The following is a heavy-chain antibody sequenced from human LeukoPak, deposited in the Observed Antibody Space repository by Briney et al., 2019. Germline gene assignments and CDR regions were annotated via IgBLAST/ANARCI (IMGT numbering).Heavy chain of an antibody. CDR2: INTNTGNP. CDR1: GYTFTSYA. J-gene: IGHJ4*02. D-gene: IGHD3-22*01. V-gene: IGHV7-4-1*02. Sequence: ASVKVSCKASGYTFTSYAMNWVRQAPGQGLEWMGWINTNTGNPTYAQGFTGRFVFSLDTSVSTAYPQISSLKAEDTAVYYCARDLGESYYYDSSGYYYGSGGFDYWGQGTLVTVSS. CDR3: ARDLGESYYYDSSGYYYGSGGFDY.